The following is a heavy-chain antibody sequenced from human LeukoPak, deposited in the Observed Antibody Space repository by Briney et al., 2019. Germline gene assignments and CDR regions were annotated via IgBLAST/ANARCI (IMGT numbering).Heavy chain of an antibody. D-gene: IGHD3-3*01. CDR1: GYTFTNYD. Sequence: ASVKVSCKASGYTFTNYDINWVRQATGQGLEWMGWMNPNSGNTGYAQKFQGRVSITRNTSTSTAYMELSSLRSEDTAVYYCARTRQYDFWSGSPYYMDVWGKGTTVTVSS. J-gene: IGHJ6*03. V-gene: IGHV1-8*03. CDR3: ARTRQYDFWSGSPYYMDV. CDR2: MNPNSGNT.